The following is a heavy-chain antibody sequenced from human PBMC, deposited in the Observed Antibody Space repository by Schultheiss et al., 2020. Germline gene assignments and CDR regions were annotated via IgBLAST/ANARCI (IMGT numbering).Heavy chain of an antibody. J-gene: IGHJ4*02. Sequence: SETLSLTCAVSGGSISSGGYSWSWIRQPPGKGLEWIGYIYHSGSTYYNPSLKSRVTISVDTSKNQFSLKLSSVTAADTAVYYCAMGAVAGTKFDYWGQGTLVTVSS. D-gene: IGHD6-19*01. V-gene: IGHV4-30-2*02. CDR2: IYHSGST. CDR3: AMGAVAGTKFDY. CDR1: GGSISSGGYS.